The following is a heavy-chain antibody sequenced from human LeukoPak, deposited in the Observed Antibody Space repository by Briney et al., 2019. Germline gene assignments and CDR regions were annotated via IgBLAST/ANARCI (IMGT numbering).Heavy chain of an antibody. J-gene: IGHJ4*02. CDR2: ISTYNGNT. Sequence: GASVKVSCKASGYTFTSYGISWVRQAPGQGLEWMGWISTYNGNTNYAQKLQGRVTMTTDTSTSTAYMELRSLRSDDTAVYYCARDGHLPHWNMITFGGVIEPFDYWGQGTLVTVSS. D-gene: IGHD3-16*02. V-gene: IGHV1-18*01. CDR3: ARDGHLPHWNMITFGGVIEPFDY. CDR1: GYTFTSYG.